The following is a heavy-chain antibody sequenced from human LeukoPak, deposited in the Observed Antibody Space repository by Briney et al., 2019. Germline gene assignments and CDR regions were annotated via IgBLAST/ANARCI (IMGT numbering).Heavy chain of an antibody. J-gene: IGHJ4*02. Sequence: GGSLRLPCAASGFTFSSYAMSWVRQAPGKGLEWVSAISGSGGSTYYADSVKGRFTISRDNSKNTLYLQMNSLRAEDTAVYYCAKRWDGSGSYFFDYWGQGTLVTVSS. CDR2: ISGSGGST. CDR1: GFTFSSYA. V-gene: IGHV3-23*01. D-gene: IGHD3-10*01. CDR3: AKRWDGSGSYFFDY.